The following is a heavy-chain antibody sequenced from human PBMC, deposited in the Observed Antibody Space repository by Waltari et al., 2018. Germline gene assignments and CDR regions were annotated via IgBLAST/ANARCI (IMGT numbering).Heavy chain of an antibody. Sequence: QVQLVQSGAEVVKPGASVKVSCKASGYTFTDYYMHWVRQAPGQGLEWMGRINPNNGGTNYAQKFQGRVTMTMDTSISTAYMELSRLRSDDAAVYYCAREASGSSTLDIWDQGTMVTVSS. CDR2: INPNNGGT. J-gene: IGHJ3*02. V-gene: IGHV1-2*06. CDR1: GYTFTDYY. D-gene: IGHD3-10*01. CDR3: AREASGSSTLDI.